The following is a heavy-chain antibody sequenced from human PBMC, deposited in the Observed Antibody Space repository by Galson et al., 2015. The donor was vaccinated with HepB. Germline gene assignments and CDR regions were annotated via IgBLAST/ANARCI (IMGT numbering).Heavy chain of an antibody. Sequence: SLRLSCAASGFTFSSYAMHWVRQAPGKGLEYVSAISSNGGSTYYADSVKGRLTISRDNSKNTLYLQMSSLRAEDTAVYYCVKDTMVRGVIPKSLGYWGQGTLVTVSS. CDR1: GFTFSSYA. J-gene: IGHJ4*02. CDR3: VKDTMVRGVIPKSLGY. D-gene: IGHD3-10*01. CDR2: ISSNGGST. V-gene: IGHV3-64D*06.